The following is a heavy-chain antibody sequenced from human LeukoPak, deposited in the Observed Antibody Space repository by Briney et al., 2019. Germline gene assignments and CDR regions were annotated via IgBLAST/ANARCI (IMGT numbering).Heavy chain of an antibody. CDR2: VDKSGES. CDR1: GGSISDYH. V-gene: IGHV4-59*01. CDR3: ARGKPYNDIFGRYYYYYMDV. Sequence: SETLSLTCSLAGGSISDYHWTWIRQAPGKGLEWIGSVDKSGESHYNPSLQSRVTVSLDTFNNQVSLRLRSVVATDSGLFYCARGKPYNDIFGRYYYYYMDVWGKGIRVTVSS. J-gene: IGHJ6*03. D-gene: IGHD3-9*01.